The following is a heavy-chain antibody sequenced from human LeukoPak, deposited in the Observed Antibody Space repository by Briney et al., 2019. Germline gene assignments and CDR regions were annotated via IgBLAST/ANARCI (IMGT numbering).Heavy chain of an antibody. CDR3: AKAREAGAAGTTRYYFDY. CDR1: GFTFSSYA. D-gene: IGHD6-13*01. CDR2: ISGSGGST. V-gene: IGHV3-23*01. Sequence: GGSLRLSCAASGFTFSSYAMSWARQAPGKGLEWVSAISGSGGSTYYADSVKGRFTISRDNSKNTLYLQMNSLRAEDTAVYYCAKAREAGAAGTTRYYFDYWRQGTLVTVSS. J-gene: IGHJ4*02.